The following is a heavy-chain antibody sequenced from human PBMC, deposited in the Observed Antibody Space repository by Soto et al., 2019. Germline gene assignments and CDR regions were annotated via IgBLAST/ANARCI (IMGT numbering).Heavy chain of an antibody. CDR1: GYTFTGYY. J-gene: IGHJ3*02. V-gene: IGHV1-2*02. CDR2: INPNSGGT. D-gene: IGHD3-22*01. Sequence: ASVKVSCKASGYTFTGYYMHWVRQAPGQGLEWMGWINPNSGGTNYAQKFQGRVTMTRDTSISTAYMELSRLRSDDTAMYYCARDDPNYYDSSGYVPAFDIWGQGTMVTVSS. CDR3: ARDDPNYYDSSGYVPAFDI.